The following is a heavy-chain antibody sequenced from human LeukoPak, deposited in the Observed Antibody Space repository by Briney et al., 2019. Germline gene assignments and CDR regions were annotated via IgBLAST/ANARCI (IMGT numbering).Heavy chain of an antibody. D-gene: IGHD6-19*01. CDR1: GGSISSSSYY. V-gene: IGHV4-39*07. J-gene: IGHJ4*02. Sequence: PSETLSLTCTVSGGSISSSSYYWGWIRQPPGKGLEWIGTIYYSGSTYYNPSLKSRVTISVDTSKNQFSLKLSSVTAADTAVYYCARNAYNSLTRFDYWGQGTLVTVSS. CDR3: ARNAYNSLTRFDY. CDR2: IYYSGST.